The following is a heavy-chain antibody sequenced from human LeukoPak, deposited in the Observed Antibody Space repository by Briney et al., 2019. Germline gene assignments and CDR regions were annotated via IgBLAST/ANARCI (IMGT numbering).Heavy chain of an antibody. Sequence: GGSLRLSCAASGFTFSSYGMHWVRQAPGKGLEWVAVISYDGSNKYYADSVKGRFTISRDNSKNTLYLQMNSLRAEDTAVYYCAKDTPYDSSGYITFLDYWGQGTLVTVSS. D-gene: IGHD3-22*01. CDR2: ISYDGSNK. CDR3: AKDTPYDSSGYITFLDY. V-gene: IGHV3-30*18. J-gene: IGHJ4*02. CDR1: GFTFSSYG.